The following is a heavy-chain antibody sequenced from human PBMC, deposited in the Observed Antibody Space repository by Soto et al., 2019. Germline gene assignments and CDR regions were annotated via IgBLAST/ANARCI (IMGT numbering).Heavy chain of an antibody. J-gene: IGHJ4*02. CDR1: GFTFSEYS. CDR3: VKDQASIAAAGTFDY. CDR2: ISSDGDIT. Sequence: GGSLRLSCSASGFTFSEYSMHWVRQAPGKGLQYVSTISSDGDITYYADSVKGRFTISRDNSKNTLYLQMNSLRPEDTAVYYCVKDQASIAAAGTFDYWGQGTLVTVSS. D-gene: IGHD6-13*01. V-gene: IGHV3-64D*06.